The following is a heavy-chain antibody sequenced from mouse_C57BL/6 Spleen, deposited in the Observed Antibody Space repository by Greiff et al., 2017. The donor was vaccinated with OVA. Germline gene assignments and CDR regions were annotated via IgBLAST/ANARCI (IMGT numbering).Heavy chain of an antibody. D-gene: IGHD1-1*01. J-gene: IGHJ2*01. V-gene: IGHV1-52*01. CDR2: IDPSDSET. CDR1: GYTFTSYW. CDR3: ARWGTTVVATPYFDY. Sequence: VQLQQPGAELARPGSSVKLSCKASGYTFTSYWMHWVKQRPIQGLEWIGNIDPSDSETHYNQKFKDKATLTVDKSSSTAYMQLSSLTSEDSAVYYCARWGTTVVATPYFDYWGQGTTLTVSS.